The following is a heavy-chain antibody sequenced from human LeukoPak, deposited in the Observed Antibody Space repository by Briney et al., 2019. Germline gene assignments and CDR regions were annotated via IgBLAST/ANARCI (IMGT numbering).Heavy chain of an antibody. J-gene: IGHJ5*02. CDR1: GGSISSSSYY. V-gene: IGHV4-39*07. D-gene: IGHD2-21*02. CDR2: IYYSGST. CDR3: ARVVVTASFWFDP. Sequence: PSETLSLTCTVSGGSISSSSYYWGWIRQPPGKGLEWIGSIYYSGSTYYNPSLKSRVTISVDTSKNQFSLKLSSVTAADTAVYYCARVVVTASFWFDPWGQGTLVTVSS.